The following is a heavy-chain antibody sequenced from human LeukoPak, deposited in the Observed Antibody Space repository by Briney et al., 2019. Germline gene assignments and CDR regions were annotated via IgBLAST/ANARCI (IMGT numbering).Heavy chain of an antibody. D-gene: IGHD2-2*01. Sequence: SVKVSCKASGGTFSSYAISWVRQAPGQGLEWMGGIIPIFGTANYAQKFQGRVTITTDESTGTAYMELSSLRSEDTAVYYCARDIVVVPAASGWFDPWGQGTLVTVSS. CDR3: ARDIVVVPAASGWFDP. CDR1: GGTFSSYA. CDR2: IIPIFGTA. J-gene: IGHJ5*02. V-gene: IGHV1-69*05.